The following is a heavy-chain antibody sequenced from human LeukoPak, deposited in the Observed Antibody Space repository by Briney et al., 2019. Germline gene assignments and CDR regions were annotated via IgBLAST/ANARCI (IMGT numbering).Heavy chain of an antibody. Sequence: EASVKVSCKASGYTFTGYYMHWVRQAPGQGLEWMGWINPNSGGTNYAQKFQGRVTMTRDTSISTAYMELSRLRSDDTAVYYCARGYSYANNWFDPWGQGTLVTVSA. V-gene: IGHV1-2*02. D-gene: IGHD5-18*01. J-gene: IGHJ5*02. CDR3: ARGYSYANNWFDP. CDR2: INPNSGGT. CDR1: GYTFTGYY.